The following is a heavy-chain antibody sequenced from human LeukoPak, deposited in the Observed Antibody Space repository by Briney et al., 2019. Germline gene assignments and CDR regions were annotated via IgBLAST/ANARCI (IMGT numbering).Heavy chain of an antibody. CDR3: ARDKYCSGGSCYSVDY. V-gene: IGHV3-9*01. CDR1: GFTFDDDA. D-gene: IGHD2-15*01. Sequence: PGGSLRLSCAASGFTFDDDAMHWVRQAPGKGLEWVSGITWNSGYIDYADSVKGRFTISRDNAKNSLYLQMNSLRAEDTAVYYCARDKYCSGGSCYSVDYWGQGTLVTVSS. CDR2: ITWNSGYI. J-gene: IGHJ4*02.